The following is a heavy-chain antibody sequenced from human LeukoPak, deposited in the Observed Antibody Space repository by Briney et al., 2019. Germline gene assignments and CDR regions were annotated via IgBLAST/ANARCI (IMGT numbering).Heavy chain of an antibody. Sequence: ASVKVSCKASGYTFTDYYMHWVRQAPGQGLEWMGWINPNSGGINYAQKFQGRVTMTRYTSIATAYMELSRLRSDDTAVYYCARWPVTGDDAFDIWGQGTMVTVSS. CDR2: INPNSGGI. CDR1: GYTFTDYY. D-gene: IGHD7-27*01. V-gene: IGHV1-2*02. CDR3: ARWPVTGDDAFDI. J-gene: IGHJ3*02.